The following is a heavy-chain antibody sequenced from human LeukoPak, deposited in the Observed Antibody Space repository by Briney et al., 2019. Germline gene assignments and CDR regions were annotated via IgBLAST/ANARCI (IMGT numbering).Heavy chain of an antibody. Sequence: ASVKVSCKASGYTFTSYYMRWVRQAPGQGLEWMGIINPSGGSTSYAQKFQGRVTMTRGMSTSTVYMELSSLRSEDTAVYYCARPGIVAAGFDYWGQGTLVTVSS. CDR1: GYTFTSYY. J-gene: IGHJ4*02. CDR3: ARPGIVAAGFDY. CDR2: INPSGGST. V-gene: IGHV1-46*01. D-gene: IGHD6-13*01.